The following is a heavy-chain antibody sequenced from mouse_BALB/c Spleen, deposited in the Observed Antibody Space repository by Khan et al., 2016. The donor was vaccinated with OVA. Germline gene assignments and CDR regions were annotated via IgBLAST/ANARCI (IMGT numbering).Heavy chain of an antibody. J-gene: IGHJ3*01. CDR2: IYPFTDAT. CDR1: GYTFTSYV. Sequence: VQLQQSGPEVVKPGASVKMSCKASGYTFTSYVMHWVKQKPGQGLEWIGYIYPFTDATKYNQKFNGKATLTSDKSSSTAYMQLSNLTSEDSACYYCSPVWSYWVAFVHWGQGTLVTVSA. D-gene: IGHD2-12*01. CDR3: SPVWSYWVAFVH. V-gene: IGHV1S136*01.